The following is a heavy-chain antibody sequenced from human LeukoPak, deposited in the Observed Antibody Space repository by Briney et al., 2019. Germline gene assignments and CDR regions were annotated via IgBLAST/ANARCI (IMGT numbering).Heavy chain of an antibody. Sequence: GGSLRLSCAASGFTFDDYAMHWVRQAPGKGLEWVSLISWDGGSTYYADSVKGRFTISRDNSKNSLYLQMNSLRAEDTALYYCAKDKYGSGRYYFDYWGQGTLVTASS. J-gene: IGHJ4*02. CDR2: ISWDGGST. CDR3: AKDKYGSGRYYFDY. V-gene: IGHV3-43D*03. D-gene: IGHD3-10*01. CDR1: GFTFDDYA.